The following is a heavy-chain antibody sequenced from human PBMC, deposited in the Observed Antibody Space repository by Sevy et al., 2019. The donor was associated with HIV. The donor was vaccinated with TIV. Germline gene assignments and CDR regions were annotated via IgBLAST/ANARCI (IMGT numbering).Heavy chain of an antibody. J-gene: IGHJ1*01. CDR2: ISYDESYK. CDR3: AKPGYSSSSWDFRH. V-gene: IGHV3-30*18. CDR1: GFTFSSYG. Sequence: GGSLRLSCAASGFTFSSYGMHWVRQAPGKGLEWVAIISYDESYKYYADSVKGRFTISRDNSKNTLYLQMNSLRAEDTAVYYCAKPGYSSSSWDFRHWGPGTLVTVSS. D-gene: IGHD6-19*01.